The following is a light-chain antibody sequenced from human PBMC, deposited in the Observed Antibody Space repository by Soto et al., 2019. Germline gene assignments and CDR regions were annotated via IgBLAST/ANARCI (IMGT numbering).Light chain of an antibody. Sequence: QSVLTQPPSVSGTPGQSVTISCSGGTPLFGRNSVNWYQLLPGLAPKLLIYGNFQRPSGVPDRFSGSKSDTSASLAISRLQSEDEAEYYCRAWDDTLRGWVFGGGTKVTVL. V-gene: IGLV1-44*01. J-gene: IGLJ3*02. CDR1: TPLFGRNS. CDR2: GNF. CDR3: RAWDDTLRGWV.